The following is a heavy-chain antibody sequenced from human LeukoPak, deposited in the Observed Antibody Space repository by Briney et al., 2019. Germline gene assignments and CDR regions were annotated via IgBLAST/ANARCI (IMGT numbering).Heavy chain of an antibody. J-gene: IGHJ6*02. D-gene: IGHD1-26*01. CDR3: ATGISSYYYYGMDV. V-gene: IGHV1-69*13. Sequence: GASVKVSCKASGGTFSSYAISWVRQAPGQGLEWMGGIIPIFGTANYAQKFQGRVTITADESTSTAYMELSSLRSEDTAVYYYATGISSYYYYGMDVWGQGTTVTVSS. CDR2: IIPIFGTA. CDR1: GGTFSSYA.